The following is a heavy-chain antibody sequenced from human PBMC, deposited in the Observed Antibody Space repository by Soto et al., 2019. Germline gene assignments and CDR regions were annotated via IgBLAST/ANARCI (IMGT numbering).Heavy chain of an antibody. CDR1: GYTFTSYA. V-gene: IGHV1-3*01. Sequence: ASVKVSCKASGYTFTSYAMHWVRQAPGQRLEWMGWINAGNGNTKYSQKFQGRVTITRDTSASTAYMELSSLRSEDTAVYYCARWRCSGGSCYSGLDYYYGMDVWGQGTTVTVSS. J-gene: IGHJ6*02. CDR2: INAGNGNT. D-gene: IGHD2-15*01. CDR3: ARWRCSGGSCYSGLDYYYGMDV.